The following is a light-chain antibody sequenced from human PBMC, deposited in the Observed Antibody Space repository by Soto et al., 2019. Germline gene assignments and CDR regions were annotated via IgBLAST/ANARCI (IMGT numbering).Light chain of an antibody. CDR3: LQANSFPLT. CDR1: QGISSW. CDR2: TGS. V-gene: IGKV1-12*01. Sequence: DIQMTQSPSSVSASVGDRVSITCRASQGISSWLAWYQQKPGRAPKLLIYTGSSLQSGVPSRCSGTGSGTDFTLTISIHQPEDVPTYHRLQANSFPLTFGGGIKGEIK. J-gene: IGKJ4*01.